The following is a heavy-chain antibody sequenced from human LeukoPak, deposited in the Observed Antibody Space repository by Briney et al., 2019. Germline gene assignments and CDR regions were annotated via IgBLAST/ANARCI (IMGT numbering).Heavy chain of an antibody. CDR1: GFTFSSYG. CDR2: IWYDGSNK. Sequence: PGGPLRLSCAASGFTFSSYGMHWVRQAPGKGLEWVAVIWYDGSNKYYADSVKGRFTISRDNSKNTLYLQMNSLRAEDTAVYYCARPGSIAAAFDYWGQGTLVTVSS. V-gene: IGHV3-33*01. D-gene: IGHD6-13*01. J-gene: IGHJ4*02. CDR3: ARPGSIAAAFDY.